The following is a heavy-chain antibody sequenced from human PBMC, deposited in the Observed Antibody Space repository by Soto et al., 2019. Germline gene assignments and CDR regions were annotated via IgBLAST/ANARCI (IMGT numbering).Heavy chain of an antibody. D-gene: IGHD6-13*01. CDR2: IYYSGST. Sequence: QVQLQESGPGLVKPSETLSLTCTVSGGSLSPYYWSWIRQPPGEGLEWIGYIYYSGSTDYNPSLKRRVTTSVETSKNQFSLNLTSVTTADTAIYYCARIIASADKYYFDFWGQGTLVTVSS. CDR1: GGSLSPYY. CDR3: ARIIASADKYYFDF. V-gene: IGHV4-59*01. J-gene: IGHJ4*02.